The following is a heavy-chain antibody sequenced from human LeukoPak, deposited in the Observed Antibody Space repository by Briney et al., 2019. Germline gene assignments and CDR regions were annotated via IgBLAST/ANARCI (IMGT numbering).Heavy chain of an antibody. CDR3: ARGMNRPAIMVRGVIMPEDWFDP. CDR1: GGSISSYY. J-gene: IGHJ5*02. V-gene: IGHV4-4*07. CDR2: IYTSGST. D-gene: IGHD3-10*01. Sequence: SETLSLTCTVPGGSISSYYWSWIRQPAGKGLEWIGRIYTSGSTNYNPSLKSRVTMSVDTSKNQFSLKLSSVTAADTAVYYCARGMNRPAIMVRGVIMPEDWFDPWGQGTLVTVSS.